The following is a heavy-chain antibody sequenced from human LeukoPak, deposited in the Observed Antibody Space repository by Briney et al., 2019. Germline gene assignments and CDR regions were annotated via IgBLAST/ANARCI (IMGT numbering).Heavy chain of an antibody. D-gene: IGHD3-10*01. CDR2: IRYDGSNK. J-gene: IGHJ4*02. CDR1: GFTFSSYG. V-gene: IGHV3-30*02. CDR3: VKVAKYYYGSETYYFFEH. Sequence: GGSLRLSCAASGFTFSSYGMHWVRQAPGKGLEWVAFIRYDGSNKKYADSLKGRFTISRDNSKNTMYLQMNSLRVEDTGIYYCVKVAKYYYGSETYYFFEHWGQGTPVTASS.